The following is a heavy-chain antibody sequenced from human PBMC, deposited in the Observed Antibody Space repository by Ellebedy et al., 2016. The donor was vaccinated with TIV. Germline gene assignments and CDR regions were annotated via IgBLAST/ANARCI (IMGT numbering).Heavy chain of an antibody. V-gene: IGHV3-21*01. CDR2: ISSSSNYI. CDR3: ARSDTRRYGDF. Sequence: GESLKISCAASGFTFSSYHMNWVRQAPGKGLEWVLFISSSSNYIYYADSVKGRFTISRDNAKNSLFLEVNSLRAEDTAVYYCARSDTRRYGDFWGQGTLVTVSS. J-gene: IGHJ4*02. CDR1: GFTFSSYH. D-gene: IGHD4-17*01.